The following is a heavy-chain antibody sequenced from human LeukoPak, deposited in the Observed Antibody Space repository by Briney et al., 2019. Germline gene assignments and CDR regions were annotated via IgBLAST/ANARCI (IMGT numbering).Heavy chain of an antibody. V-gene: IGHV3-21*01. CDR2: IRSGSTYI. Sequence: RGSLRLSCAASGFTFSTYSMHWVRQAPGKGLEWVSSIRSGSTYINYADSVKGRFTISRDDAKNSLYLQMNSLRAEDTAAYYCARDGIFDYWGQGTLVTVSS. CDR1: GFTFSTYS. J-gene: IGHJ4*02. CDR3: ARDGIFDY.